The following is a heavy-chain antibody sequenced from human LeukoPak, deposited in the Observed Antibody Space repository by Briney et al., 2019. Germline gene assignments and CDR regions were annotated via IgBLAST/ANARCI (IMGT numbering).Heavy chain of an antibody. CDR3: AKRMRYYDSSANYGDY. J-gene: IGHJ4*02. CDR1: GFTFSSYA. CDR2: ISGSGGST. Sequence: PGGSLRLSCEASGFTFSSYAMSWVRQAPGKGLEWVSAISGSGGSTYYADSVKGRFTISRDNSKNTLYLQMNSLRAEDTAVYYCAKRMRYYDSSANYGDYWGQGTLVTVSS. D-gene: IGHD3-22*01. V-gene: IGHV3-23*01.